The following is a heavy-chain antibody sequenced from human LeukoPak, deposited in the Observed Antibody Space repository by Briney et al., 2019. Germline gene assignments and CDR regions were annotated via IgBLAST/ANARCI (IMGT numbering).Heavy chain of an antibody. CDR1: GFTFSSYW. V-gene: IGHV3-7*03. CDR2: IKEDGSEK. J-gene: IGHJ4*02. Sequence: GGSLRLSCAVSGFTFSSYWMTWVRQAPGKGLEWVAKIKEDGSEKYYVDSVKGRFTISRDNSKNTLYVQVNSLGTEDTAAYYCAKGSYYDSSGSFYFDYWGQGTLVTVSS. CDR3: AKGSYYDSSGSFYFDY. D-gene: IGHD3-22*01.